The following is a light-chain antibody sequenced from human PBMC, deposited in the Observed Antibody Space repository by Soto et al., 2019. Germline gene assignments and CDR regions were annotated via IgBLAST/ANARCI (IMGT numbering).Light chain of an antibody. CDR2: GAS. CDR3: QQYGSSPLT. J-gene: IGKJ4*01. Sequence: EIALTQSPGTLSLSSGERATLSCRTSQSVSSSYLAWYQQKPGQAPRLLIYGASSRATGIPDRFSGSGSGTDFTLTISRLEPEDFAVYYCQQYGSSPLTFGGGTKVEIK. V-gene: IGKV3-20*01. CDR1: QSVSSSY.